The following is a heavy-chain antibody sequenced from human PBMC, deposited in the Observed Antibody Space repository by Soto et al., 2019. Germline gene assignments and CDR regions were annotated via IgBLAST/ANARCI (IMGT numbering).Heavy chain of an antibody. CDR2: ISGSGGST. Sequence: GSPRLGCAASGVTVCSSAMGGVRQAPGKGLEWVSAISGSGGSTYYADSVKGRFTISRDNSKNTLYLQMNSLRAEDTAVYYRAMIAAAGPIDYWGQGTLVTVSS. CDR3: AMIAAAGPIDY. D-gene: IGHD6-13*01. V-gene: IGHV3-23*01. J-gene: IGHJ4*02. CDR1: GVTVCSSA.